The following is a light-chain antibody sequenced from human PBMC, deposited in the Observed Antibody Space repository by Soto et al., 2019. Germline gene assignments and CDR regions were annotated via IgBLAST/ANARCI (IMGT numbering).Light chain of an antibody. J-gene: IGKJ4*01. CDR1: QSINTY. CDR2: VAS. Sequence: DIQMTQSPSSLSASVGDRVTITCRASQSINTYLDWYQHKPGKAPKVLIYVASNLQRGVPSRFSGGGSGTDFSLTFSSLQPEDCAPYYCQQTYRAPLTFGGGTIVEIK. CDR3: QQTYRAPLT. V-gene: IGKV1-39*01.